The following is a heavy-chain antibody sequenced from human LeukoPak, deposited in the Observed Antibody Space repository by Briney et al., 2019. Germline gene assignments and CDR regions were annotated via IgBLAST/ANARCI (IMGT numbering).Heavy chain of an antibody. D-gene: IGHD5-18*01. J-gene: IGHJ4*02. V-gene: IGHV5-51*01. CDR3: ARLRLRGYSYGATDY. CDR2: IYPGDSDT. Sequence: GESLKISCKGSGYSFTSYWIGWVRQMPGKGLEWMGIIYPGDSDTRYSPSFQGQVTISADKSISTAYLQWSSLKASDTAMYYCARLRLRGYSYGATDYWGQGTLVTVSS. CDR1: GYSFTSYW.